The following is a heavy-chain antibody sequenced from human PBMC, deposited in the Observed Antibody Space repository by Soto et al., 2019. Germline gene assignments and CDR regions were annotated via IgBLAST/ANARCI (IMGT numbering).Heavy chain of an antibody. CDR1: GFTFSVYT. V-gene: IGHV3-21*02. CDR2: ISEDSSTL. CDR3: VKEAEICSGSCYKNGLDV. D-gene: IGHD2-15*01. J-gene: IGHJ6*02. Sequence: EELLVESGGGLVKGGGSVRLSCAASGFTFSVYTMMWVRQAPGKGLEWVAAISEDSSTLRYADSMKGRFTISRDNAKNLLFLEMNSLRVEDTAMYYCVKEAEICSGSCYKNGLDVWGQGTTVTVSS.